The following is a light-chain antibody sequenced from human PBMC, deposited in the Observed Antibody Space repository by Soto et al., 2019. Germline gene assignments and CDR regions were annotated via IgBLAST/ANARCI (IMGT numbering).Light chain of an antibody. J-gene: IGLJ3*02. CDR1: SSDVGGYDF. CDR3: SSYTRSDPLV. CDR2: EVT. V-gene: IGLV2-14*01. Sequence: QSALTQPASVSGSPGQSITISCTGTSSDVGGYDFVSWYQQHPAKAPRLSISEVTNRPSGVSNRFTGSKSGNTASLTISGLQAEDEADYFCSSYTRSDPLVFGGGTKLTVL.